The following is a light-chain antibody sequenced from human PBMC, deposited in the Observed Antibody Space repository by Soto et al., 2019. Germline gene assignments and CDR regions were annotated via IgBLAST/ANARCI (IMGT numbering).Light chain of an antibody. CDR2: GAS. J-gene: IGKJ1*01. V-gene: IGKV3D-15*01. CDR3: QQYNTWPRT. Sequence: EIVMTQSPATLSMSPGERATLSCMASQSVRSNLAWYLQKPGQAPRLLIYGASTRATGIPDRFSGSGSGTEFTLTINSLQSEDVAVYYCQQYNTWPRTFGQGTKVDIK. CDR1: QSVRSN.